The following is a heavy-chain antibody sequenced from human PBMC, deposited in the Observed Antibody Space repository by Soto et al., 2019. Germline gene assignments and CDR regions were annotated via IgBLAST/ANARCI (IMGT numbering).Heavy chain of an antibody. CDR3: ARGGGNPYHNHEFDF. CDR2: VYHSGRT. D-gene: IGHD6-25*01. J-gene: IGHJ4*02. CDR1: GGSISNGYYY. Sequence: SETLSLTCTVSGGSISNGYYYWSWVRQNPGKGLEWIGHVYHSGRTYYNPSLKKRVGITVDTSKNQFSLTLNSVTAADTAVYHCARGGGNPYHNHEFDFWGQGTLVPVSP. V-gene: IGHV4-30-4*02.